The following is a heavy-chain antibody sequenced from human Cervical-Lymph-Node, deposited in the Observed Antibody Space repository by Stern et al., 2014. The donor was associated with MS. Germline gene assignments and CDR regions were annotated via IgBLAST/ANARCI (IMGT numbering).Heavy chain of an antibody. Sequence: QVTLKESGPALVKPTQTLTLTCTFSGFSLSTSGMRVSWIRQPPGKALEWLARIDWDDDKFYTTSLKTMLIISKDTSKNQVVLTMPNMDPLDTATYYCARSGTGSFYSFDYWGQGTLVTVSS. D-gene: IGHD1-7*01. V-gene: IGHV2-70*04. J-gene: IGHJ4*02. CDR1: GFSLSTSGMR. CDR2: IDWDDDK. CDR3: ARSGTGSFYSFDY.